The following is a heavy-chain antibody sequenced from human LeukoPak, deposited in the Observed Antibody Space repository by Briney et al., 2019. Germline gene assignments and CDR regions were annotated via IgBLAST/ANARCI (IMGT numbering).Heavy chain of an antibody. CDR3: AKSIEYCGADCYGYFDL. CDR2: INAYSGNT. V-gene: IGHV1-18*01. CDR1: GYTFTSYG. Sequence: ASVKVSCKASGYTFTSYGISWVRQAPGQGLEWMGWINAYSGNTNYAQKLQGRVTMTTDTSTSTAYMELRSLRSDDTAVYYCAKSIEYCGADCYGYFDLWGRGTLVTVSS. J-gene: IGHJ2*01. D-gene: IGHD2-21*02.